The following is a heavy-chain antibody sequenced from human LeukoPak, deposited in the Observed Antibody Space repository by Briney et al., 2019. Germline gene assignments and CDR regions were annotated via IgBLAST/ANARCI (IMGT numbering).Heavy chain of an antibody. CDR2: IYYSGST. D-gene: IGHD6-13*01. CDR3: ARAGRYRSSSWYGFYYGMDV. V-gene: IGHV4-59*01. Sequence: KTSETLSLTCTVSGGFISSYYWSWIRQPPGKGLEWIGYIYYSGSTNYNPSLKSRVTISVDTSKNQFSLKLSSVTAADTAVYYCARAGRYRSSSWYGFYYGMDVWGQGTTVTVSS. J-gene: IGHJ6*02. CDR1: GGFISSYY.